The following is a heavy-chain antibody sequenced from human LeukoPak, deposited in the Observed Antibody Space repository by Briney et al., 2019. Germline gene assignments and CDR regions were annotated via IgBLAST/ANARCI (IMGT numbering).Heavy chain of an antibody. V-gene: IGHV1-2*02. D-gene: IGHD3-22*01. CDR2: INANRGGT. CDR1: GYTLTGYL. J-gene: IGHJ4*02. Sequence: ANDSRMDSGYTLTGYLIYWVRPAPGRGGGWRGWINANRGGTIYAQKLQCRVTMTRDSSIHTDYMELSRLSSDDTAVYYSARGLDDYDGTGYRPLDSWGQGTLVALSS. CDR3: ARGLDDYDGTGYRPLDS.